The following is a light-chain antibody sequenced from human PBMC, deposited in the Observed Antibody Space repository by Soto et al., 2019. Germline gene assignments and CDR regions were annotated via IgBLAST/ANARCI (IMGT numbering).Light chain of an antibody. CDR3: CSFAGSYTYV. J-gene: IGLJ1*01. V-gene: IGLV2-11*01. CDR2: DVS. Sequence: QSALTQPRSVSGSPGQSVTISCTGTSSDVGRYDYVSWYQQHPGKAPKLIIYDVSERPSGVPDRFSGSKFGNTASLTISGLQAEDEADYSCCSFAGSYTYVFGTGTKVT. CDR1: SSDVGRYDY.